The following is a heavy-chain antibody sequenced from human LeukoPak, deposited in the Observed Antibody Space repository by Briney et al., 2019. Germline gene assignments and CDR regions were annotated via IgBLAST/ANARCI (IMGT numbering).Heavy chain of an antibody. CDR1: GFTFSRYS. D-gene: IGHD6-13*01. J-gene: IGHJ4*02. Sequence: GGSLRLSCAASGFTFSRYSMNWVRQAPGKGLDWVSYISSSSSTIYYTDSVRGRFTISRDNAQNSLFLQMNSLRAEDTAVYYCARDSSPDCWGQGTLVTVSS. V-gene: IGHV3-48*01. CDR2: ISSSSSTI. CDR3: ARDSSPDC.